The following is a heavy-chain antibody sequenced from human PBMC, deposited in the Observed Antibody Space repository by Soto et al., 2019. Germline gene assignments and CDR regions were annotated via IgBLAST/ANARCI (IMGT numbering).Heavy chain of an antibody. V-gene: IGHV4-30-4*01. CDR1: GGSISSGDYY. J-gene: IGHJ6*02. Sequence: QVQLQESGPGLVKPSQTLSLTCTVSGGSISSGDYYWSWIRQPPGKGLEWIGYIYYSGSTYYNPSLKSRVTISVETSKNQFSLKLSSVTAADTAVYYCARVGSSSWSGYYYGMDVWGQGTTVTVSS. CDR3: ARVGSSSWSGYYYGMDV. D-gene: IGHD6-13*01. CDR2: IYYSGST.